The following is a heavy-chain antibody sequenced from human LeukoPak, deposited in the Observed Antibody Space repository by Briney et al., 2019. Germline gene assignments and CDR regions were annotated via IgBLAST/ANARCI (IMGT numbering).Heavy chain of an antibody. J-gene: IGHJ4*02. CDR2: INHSGST. CDR3: ARIRKYYDSSGYYYYPGAYYFDY. Sequence: SVTLSLTCAVYGGSFSGYYWSWIRQPPGKGLEWIGEINHSGSTNYNPSLKSRVTISVDTSKNQFSLKLSSVTAADTAVYYCARIRKYYDSSGYYYYPGAYYFDYWGQGTLVTVSS. V-gene: IGHV4-34*01. D-gene: IGHD3-22*01. CDR1: GGSFSGYY.